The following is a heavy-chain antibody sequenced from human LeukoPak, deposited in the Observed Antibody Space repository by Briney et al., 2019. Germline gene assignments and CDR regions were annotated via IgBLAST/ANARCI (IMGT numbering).Heavy chain of an antibody. D-gene: IGHD3-10*01. J-gene: IGHJ3*02. V-gene: IGHV3-21*01. CDR1: GFTFSSYS. Sequence: GGSLRLSCAASGFTFSSYSMNWVRQAPGKGLEWVSSISSSSSYIYYADSVKGRFTISRDNAKNSLYLQMNSLRAEDTAVYYCASVDAMVRGVIVAFDIWDQGTMVTVSS. CDR3: ASVDAMVRGVIVAFDI. CDR2: ISSSSSYI.